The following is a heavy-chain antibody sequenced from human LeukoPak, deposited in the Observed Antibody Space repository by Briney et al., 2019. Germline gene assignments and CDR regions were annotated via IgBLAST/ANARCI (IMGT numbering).Heavy chain of an antibody. CDR3: ARDRTQGYGGNSDY. J-gene: IGHJ4*02. Sequence: GGSLRLSCAASGFTFSSYSMHWVRQAPGKGLEWVPYITNGGGTIYYADSVKGRFTISRDNAKNSLYLQMNSLRAEDTAVYYCARDRTQGYGGNSDYWGQGTLVTVSS. CDR2: ITNGGGTI. V-gene: IGHV3-48*01. D-gene: IGHD4-23*01. CDR1: GFTFSSYS.